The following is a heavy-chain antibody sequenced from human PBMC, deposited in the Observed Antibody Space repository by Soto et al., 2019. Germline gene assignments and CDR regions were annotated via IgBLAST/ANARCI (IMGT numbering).Heavy chain of an antibody. V-gene: IGHV1-69*06. CDR1: GGTFSSYA. D-gene: IGHD3-22*01. CDR3: ARGLAVVNYYYGMDV. Sequence: SVKVSCKASGGTFSSYAISWVRQAPGQGLEWMGGIIPILGTANYAQKFQGRVTITADKSTSTAYMELSSLRSEDTAVYYCARGLAVVNYYYGMDVWGQGTTVTVSS. J-gene: IGHJ6*02. CDR2: IIPILGTA.